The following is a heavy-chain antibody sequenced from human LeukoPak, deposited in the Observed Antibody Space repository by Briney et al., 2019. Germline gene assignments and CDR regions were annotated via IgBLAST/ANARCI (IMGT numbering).Heavy chain of an antibody. Sequence: GGSLRLSCAASGFTFSSDSMNWVRQAPGKGLEWVSSIRTSSTYIYYADSVKGRFTISRDNANNSLYLQMNSLRAEDTAVYYCARDPSLGNIPGLPFYGSGYSRALHYWGQGTLVTVSS. CDR1: GFTFSSDS. D-gene: IGHD3-10*01. V-gene: IGHV3-21*01. CDR2: IRTSSTYI. J-gene: IGHJ4*02. CDR3: ARDPSLGNIPGLPFYGSGYSRALHY.